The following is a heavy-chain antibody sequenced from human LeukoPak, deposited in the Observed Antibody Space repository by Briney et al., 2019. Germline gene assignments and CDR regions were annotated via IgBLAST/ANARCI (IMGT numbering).Heavy chain of an antibody. CDR3: ARDAIVRDYSYSDY. J-gene: IGHJ4*02. V-gene: IGHV1-2*02. Sequence: ASVKVSCKASGYTFTDYYIHWVRQVPGLGLEWMGWINPNSGGTNYAQKFQGRVAMTRDTSIRTAYMGLSRLRSDDTAVYYCARDAIVRDYSYSDYWGQGALVTVSS. CDR2: INPNSGGT. D-gene: IGHD4-11*01. CDR1: GYTFTDYY.